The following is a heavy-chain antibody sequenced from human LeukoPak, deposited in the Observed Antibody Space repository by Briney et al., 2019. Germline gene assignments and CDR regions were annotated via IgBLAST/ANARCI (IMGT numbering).Heavy chain of an antibody. CDR2: IYYSGST. Sequence: SETLSLTCTVSGGSVSSGSYYWSWIRQPPGKGLEWIGYIYYSGSTQYNPSLKSRVTISLDTSKNQCSLKLNSVTAADTAVYFCARGRDWFDPWGQGTLLTVSS. CDR1: GGSVSSGSYY. CDR3: ARGRDWFDP. D-gene: IGHD3-10*01. V-gene: IGHV4-61*01. J-gene: IGHJ5*02.